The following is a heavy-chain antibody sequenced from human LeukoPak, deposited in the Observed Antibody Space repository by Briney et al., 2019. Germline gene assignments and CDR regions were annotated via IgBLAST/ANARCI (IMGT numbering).Heavy chain of an antibody. CDR2: IISLFGTS. Sequence: GASVKVSCKASGGNFRDFGISWVRQAPGQGLEWMGGIISLFGTSHYAQKFQGRVTITADESTNTAYMELKSLRPDGTAVFYCARDRGYNNGYYDYHLDVWGQGTTVSVSS. D-gene: IGHD1-1*01. V-gene: IGHV1-69*13. CDR1: GGNFRDFG. J-gene: IGHJ6*03. CDR3: ARDRGYNNGYYDYHLDV.